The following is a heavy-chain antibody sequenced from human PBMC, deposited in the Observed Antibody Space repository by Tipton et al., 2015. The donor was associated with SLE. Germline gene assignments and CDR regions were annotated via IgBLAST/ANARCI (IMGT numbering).Heavy chain of an antibody. J-gene: IGHJ3*02. CDR2: ISAYNGNT. V-gene: IGHV1-18*01. D-gene: IGHD2-21*01. CDR3: ARDPRAYCGGDCYSDAFDI. CDR1: GYTFTSYG. Sequence: QVQLVQSGAEVKKPGASVKVSCKTSGYTFTSYGISWVRQAPGQRLEWMGWISAYNGNTNYAQKLQGRVTMTTDTSTSTAYMELRSLRSDDTAVYYCARDPRAYCGGDCYSDAFDIWGQGTMVTVSS.